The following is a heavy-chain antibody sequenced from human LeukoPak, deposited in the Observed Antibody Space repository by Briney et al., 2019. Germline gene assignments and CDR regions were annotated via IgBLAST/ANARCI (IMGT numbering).Heavy chain of an antibody. V-gene: IGHV3-15*01. J-gene: IGHJ4*02. CDR3: ASLKFYGDSYYCDY. CDR2: IKSKTDGGTT. CDR1: GFTFSNAW. Sequence: GGSLRLSCAASGFTFSNAWMSWVRQAPGKGLEWVGRIKSKTDGGTTDYAAPVKGRFTISRDDSKSTLYLQMNSLRAGDTAVYYCASLKFYGDSYYCDYWGQGTLVTVSS. D-gene: IGHD4-17*01.